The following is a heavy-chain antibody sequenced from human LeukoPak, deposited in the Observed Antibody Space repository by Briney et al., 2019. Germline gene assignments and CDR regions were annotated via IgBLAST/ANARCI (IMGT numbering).Heavy chain of an antibody. CDR3: ARDRFGYYDSSGYLDI. V-gene: IGHV1-18*01. CDR1: GYTFTSYG. Sequence: ASVKVSCKASGYTFTSYGISWVRQAPGQGLEWMGWISAYNGNTNYAQKLQGRVTMTTDTSTSTAYMELRSLRSDDTAVYYCARDRFGYYDSSGYLDIWGQGTMVTVSS. D-gene: IGHD3-22*01. CDR2: ISAYNGNT. J-gene: IGHJ3*02.